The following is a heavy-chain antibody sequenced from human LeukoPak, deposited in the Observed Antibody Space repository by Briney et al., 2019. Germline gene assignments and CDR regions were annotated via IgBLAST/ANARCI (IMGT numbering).Heavy chain of an antibody. V-gene: IGHV1-69*05. CDR2: IIPIFGTA. D-gene: IGHD6-13*01. CDR1: GGTFSSYA. CDR3: ARTASSSWYNPYYFDY. J-gene: IGHJ4*02. Sequence: SVKVSCKASGGTFSSYAISWVRQAPGQGLEWMGRIIPIFGTANYAQKFQGRVTITTDESTSTAYMELSSLRSEDTAVYYCARTASSSWYNPYYFDYWGQGTLVTLSS.